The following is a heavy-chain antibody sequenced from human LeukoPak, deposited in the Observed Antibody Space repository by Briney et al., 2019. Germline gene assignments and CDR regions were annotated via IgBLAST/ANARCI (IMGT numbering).Heavy chain of an antibody. CDR3: ARGGEWEPFDY. J-gene: IGHJ4*02. CDR1: VGSLRGDY. CDR2: IYTSGST. D-gene: IGHD1-26*01. Sequence: SETLSLSRAVSVGSLRGDYCSWVPEPAGKGLGWIGRIYTSGSTNYNPSLKSRVTTSVDTSKNQFSLKLSSVAAADTAVYYCARGGEWEPFDYWGQGTLVTVSS. V-gene: IGHV4-4*07.